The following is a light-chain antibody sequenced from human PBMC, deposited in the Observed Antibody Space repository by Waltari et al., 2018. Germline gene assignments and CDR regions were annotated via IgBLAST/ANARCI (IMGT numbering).Light chain of an antibody. V-gene: IGLV3-21*03. CDR1: NIGRQS. CDR3: QVWDSSSDHNWV. Sequence: SSVLTHPPSVAAAPGKTARIPCGGNNIGRQSVHRYQQEPGQAPVLVVYDDSDRPSGSPERFSGSTSGNTATLTISRVEAGDEADYYCQVWDSSSDHNWVFGGGTKLTVL. CDR2: DDS. J-gene: IGLJ3*02.